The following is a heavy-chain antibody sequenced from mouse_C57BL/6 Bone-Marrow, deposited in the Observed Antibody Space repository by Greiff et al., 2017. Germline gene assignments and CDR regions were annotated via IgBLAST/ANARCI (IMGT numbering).Heavy chain of an antibody. J-gene: IGHJ2*01. CDR2: IDPENGDT. Sequence: DVQLQESGAELVRPGASVKLSCTASGFNIKDDSMHWVKQRPEQGLEWIGWIDPENGDTEYASKFQGKATITADTSSNTAYLQLSSLTSEDTAVYYCTTDTTALFDYWGQGTTLTVSS. CDR3: TTDTTALFDY. V-gene: IGHV14-4*01. CDR1: GFNIKDDS. D-gene: IGHD1-2*01.